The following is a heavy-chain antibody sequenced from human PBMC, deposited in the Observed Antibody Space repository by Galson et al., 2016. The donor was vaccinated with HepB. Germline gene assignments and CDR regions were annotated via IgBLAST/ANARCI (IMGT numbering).Heavy chain of an antibody. CDR1: GSTFSDYG. J-gene: IGHJ4*02. V-gene: IGHV3-23*01. Sequence: LRLSCAAPGSTFSDYGMAWVRQAPGRGLEWVATMAGVGGNTHYPDSVKGRFTISRDNSKNTLSLQMNSLRAEDTALYYCARDVGGIMFDYWGQGTLVTVSS. CDR3: ARDVGGIMFDY. D-gene: IGHD3-16*02. CDR2: MAGVGGNT.